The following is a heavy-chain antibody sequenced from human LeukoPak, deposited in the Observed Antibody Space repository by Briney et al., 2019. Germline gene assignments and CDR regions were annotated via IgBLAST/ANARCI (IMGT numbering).Heavy chain of an antibody. Sequence: PSETLSLTCAVYGGSFSGYYWSWLRQPPGKGLEWLGEINHSGSTNYNPSLKSRVTTSVDTSKNQFSLKLSSVTAADTAVYYCARGAPVDTAMVRWVHYYYMDVWGKGTTVTVSS. CDR1: GGSFSGYY. J-gene: IGHJ6*03. CDR3: ARGAPVDTAMVRWVHYYYMDV. V-gene: IGHV4-34*01. CDR2: INHSGST. D-gene: IGHD5-18*01.